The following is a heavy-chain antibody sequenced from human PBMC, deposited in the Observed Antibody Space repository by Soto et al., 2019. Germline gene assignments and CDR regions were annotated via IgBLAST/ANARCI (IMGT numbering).Heavy chain of an antibody. CDR1: GFTFSSYG. Sequence: GGSLRLSCAASGFTFSSYGMHWVRQAPGKGLEWVAVISYDGSNKYYADSVKGRFTISRDNSKNTLYLQMNSLRAEDTAVYYCAKEGPDSSGWYYDYWGQGTLVTVSS. D-gene: IGHD6-19*01. J-gene: IGHJ4*02. CDR2: ISYDGSNK. V-gene: IGHV3-30*18. CDR3: AKEGPDSSGWYYDY.